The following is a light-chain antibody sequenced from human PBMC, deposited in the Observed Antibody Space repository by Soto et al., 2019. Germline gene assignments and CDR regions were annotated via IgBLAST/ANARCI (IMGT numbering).Light chain of an antibody. CDR2: EDS. CDR3: QPYKSYSWT. CDR1: QSISNW. J-gene: IGKJ1*01. V-gene: IGKV1-5*01. Sequence: DIHMTQSPSTLPASVGDRVTITCRASQSISNWLARYQQKPGKANNLLIYEDSSLQSGVKSRFSGSGFGTEFTLTISSLQPGDFATYYCQPYKSYSWTFGQMTKLDIK.